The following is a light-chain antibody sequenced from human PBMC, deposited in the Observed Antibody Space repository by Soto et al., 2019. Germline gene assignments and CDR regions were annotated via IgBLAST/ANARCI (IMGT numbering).Light chain of an antibody. CDR1: QSVTSY. CDR2: DAS. Sequence: EIVFTQSPATLSLSPGERATLSCRASQSVTSYLAWYQQKPGQAPRLLIYDASTRATGIPARFAGSGSGTAFTLTISSLEPEDFAVYYCQQRSNWPLTFGGGTKVDIK. CDR3: QQRSNWPLT. V-gene: IGKV3-11*01. J-gene: IGKJ4*01.